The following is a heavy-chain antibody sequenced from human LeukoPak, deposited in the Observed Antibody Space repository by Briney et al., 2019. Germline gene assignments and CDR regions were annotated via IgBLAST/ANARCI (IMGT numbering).Heavy chain of an antibody. Sequence: SETLSLTCTDSGGSISSYYWSWIRQPPGKGLEWIGYIYYSGSTNYNPSLKSRVTISVDTSKNQFSLKLSSVTTADTAVYYCASGYGKFDYWGQGTLVTVSS. CDR1: GGSISSYY. J-gene: IGHJ4*02. CDR3: ASGYGKFDY. V-gene: IGHV4-59*01. D-gene: IGHD5-12*01. CDR2: IYYSGST.